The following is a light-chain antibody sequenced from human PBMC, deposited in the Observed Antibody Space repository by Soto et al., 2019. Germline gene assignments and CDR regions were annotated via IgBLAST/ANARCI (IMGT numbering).Light chain of an antibody. J-gene: IGKJ2*01. V-gene: IGKV3-20*01. CDR2: VAS. Sequence: EIVLTQSPGTLSLSPGERATLSCRASQSVSSSYLAWYQQKPGQAPRLLIYVASSRATGIPDRFSGSGSGTDFTLTIIRLEPEYFAVYYCQQYGSSPLYTFGQGTKLEIK. CDR3: QQYGSSPLYT. CDR1: QSVSSSY.